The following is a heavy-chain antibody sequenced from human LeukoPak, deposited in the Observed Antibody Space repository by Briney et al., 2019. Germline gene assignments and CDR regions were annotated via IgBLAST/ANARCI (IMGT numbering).Heavy chain of an antibody. D-gene: IGHD1-26*01. V-gene: IGHV4-59*02. CDR2: IYYSGNT. CDR1: GGSVSSFY. Sequence: SEILSLTCTVSGGSVSSFYWSWVRQPPGKGLEWIGYIYYSGNTNYNPSLKNRVTISGDTSKSQFSLKLSSVTAADTAVYYCARGYSGSYGRFDYWGQGTLATVSS. CDR3: ARGYSGSYGRFDY. J-gene: IGHJ4*02.